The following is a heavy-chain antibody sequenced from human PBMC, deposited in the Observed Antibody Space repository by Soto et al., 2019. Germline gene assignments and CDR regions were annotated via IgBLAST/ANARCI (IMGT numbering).Heavy chain of an antibody. V-gene: IGHV3-23*01. CDR1: GFTFSSYA. CDR2: ISGSGGST. J-gene: IGHJ3*02. Sequence: GGSLRLSCAASGFTFSSYAMSWVRQAPGKGLEWVSAISGSGGSTYYADSVKGRFTISRDNSKNTLYLQMNSLRAEDTAVYYCAVGGGLSDAFDIWGQGTMVTVSS. D-gene: IGHD2-15*01. CDR3: AVGGGLSDAFDI.